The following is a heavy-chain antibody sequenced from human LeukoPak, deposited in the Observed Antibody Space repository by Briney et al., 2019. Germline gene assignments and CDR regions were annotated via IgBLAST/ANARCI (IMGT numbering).Heavy chain of an antibody. CDR3: AKTIFGVGD. J-gene: IGHJ4*02. CDR1: GFTFSSCS. CDR2: ISSSGRYM. D-gene: IGHD3-3*01. V-gene: IGHV3-21*04. Sequence: PGGSLRLSCAASGFTFSSCSMNCVRQAPGKGLEWVSSISSSGRYMCYSDSLKGRFTISRDNSKNTLYLQMNSLRAEDTAVYYCAKTIFGVGDWGQGTLVTVSS.